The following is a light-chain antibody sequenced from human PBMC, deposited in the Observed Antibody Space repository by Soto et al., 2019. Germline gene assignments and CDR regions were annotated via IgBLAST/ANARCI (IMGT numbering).Light chain of an antibody. CDR3: QTWGTGIRV. CDR1: SGHSTYA. CDR2: LTSDGSH. J-gene: IGLJ3*02. Sequence: VLTQSPSASASLGASVKLTCTLSSGHSTYAIAWHQQQPEKGPRYLMKLTSDGSHTKGDGIPDRFSGSSSGAERYLTISSLQSEDEADYYCQTWGTGIRVFGGGTKVTVL. V-gene: IGLV4-69*01.